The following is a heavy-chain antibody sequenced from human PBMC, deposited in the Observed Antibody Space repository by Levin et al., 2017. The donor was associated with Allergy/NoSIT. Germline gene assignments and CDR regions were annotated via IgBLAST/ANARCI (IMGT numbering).Heavy chain of an antibody. V-gene: IGHV1-69*13. CDR3: SREANIVVVPAAGDSFEI. CDR1: GGTFSSHA. Sequence: GASVKVSCKASGGTFSSHALNWVRQAPGQGLEWMGGIRPIFGTANYAQKFQGRVTITADESTSTAYMELSSLRSEDTAVYYCSREANIVVVPAAGDSFEIWGQGTMVTVSS. D-gene: IGHD2-2*01. J-gene: IGHJ3*02. CDR2: IRPIFGTA.